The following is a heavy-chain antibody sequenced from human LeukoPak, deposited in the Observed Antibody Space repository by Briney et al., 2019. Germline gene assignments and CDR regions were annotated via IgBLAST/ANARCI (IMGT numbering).Heavy chain of an antibody. CDR3: ARDPGSIAVAGTS. Sequence: GGSLRLSCAASGFTVSSNYMSWVRQAPWKGLEWVSIIYSGGSTYYADSVKGRFTISRDNSKNTLYLQMNSLRAEDTAVYYCARDPGSIAVAGTSWGQGTLVTVSS. J-gene: IGHJ4*02. CDR2: IYSGGST. CDR1: GFTVSSNY. D-gene: IGHD6-19*01. V-gene: IGHV3-66*01.